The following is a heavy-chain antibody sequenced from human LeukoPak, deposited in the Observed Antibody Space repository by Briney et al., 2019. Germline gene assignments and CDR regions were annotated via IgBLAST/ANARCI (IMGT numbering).Heavy chain of an antibody. J-gene: IGHJ4*02. V-gene: IGHV4-59*12. CDR1: GGSISSYY. D-gene: IGHD6-13*01. Sequence: PSETLSLTCTVSGGSISSYYWSWIRQPPGKGLEWIGYIYYSGSTNYNPSLKSRVTMSVDTSKNQFSLKLSSVTAADTAVYYCARGDIAAAGTTFDYWGQGTLVTVSS. CDR2: IYYSGST. CDR3: ARGDIAAAGTTFDY.